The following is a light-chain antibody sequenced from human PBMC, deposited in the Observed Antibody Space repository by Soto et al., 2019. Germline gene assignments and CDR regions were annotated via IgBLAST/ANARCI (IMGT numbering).Light chain of an antibody. CDR2: AAS. Sequence: DIQMTQSPSSLSASVGDRVTITCRASQSISIYLNWYQQQLGKAPKLLINAASSLHSGVPSRFSGSGSGTDFTLTISSLQPEDFATYYCQQSYSTPRTFGQGTRVEI. CDR1: QSISIY. J-gene: IGKJ1*01. V-gene: IGKV1-39*01. CDR3: QQSYSTPRT.